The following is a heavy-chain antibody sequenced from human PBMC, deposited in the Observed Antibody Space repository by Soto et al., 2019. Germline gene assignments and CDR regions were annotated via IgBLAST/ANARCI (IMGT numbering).Heavy chain of an antibody. D-gene: IGHD1-7*01. Sequence: QVQLVQSGAEVKKPGSSVKVSCKASGGTFSSYAISWVRQAPGQGLEWMGGIIPIFGTANYAQKFKGRVTITADDSTSTAYMELSSLRSEDTAVYYCAGPPELTRIYYYYGMDVWGQGTTVTVSS. J-gene: IGHJ6*02. CDR1: GGTFSSYA. CDR2: IIPIFGTA. CDR3: AGPPELTRIYYYYGMDV. V-gene: IGHV1-69*12.